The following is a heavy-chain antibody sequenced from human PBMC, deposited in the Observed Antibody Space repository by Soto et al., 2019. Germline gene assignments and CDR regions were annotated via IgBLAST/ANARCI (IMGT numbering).Heavy chain of an antibody. J-gene: IGHJ6*02. Sequence: QVQLVQSGAEVKKPGASVRVSCKASGYTFTGYYMHWVRQAPGQGLEWMGWINPNSGGTNYAQKFQGWVTMTRDTSISTAYMELSRLRSDDRAVYYCARSIAAAGTRLYYYYGMDVWGQGTTVTVSS. CDR2: INPNSGGT. CDR1: GYTFTGYY. CDR3: ARSIAAAGTRLYYYYGMDV. D-gene: IGHD6-13*01. V-gene: IGHV1-2*04.